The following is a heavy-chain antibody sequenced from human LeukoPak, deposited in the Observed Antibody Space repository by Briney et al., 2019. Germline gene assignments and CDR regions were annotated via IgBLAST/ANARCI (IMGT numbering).Heavy chain of an antibody. Sequence: GGSLRLSCAASEFTVSNSYMSWVRQAPGKGLEWISVIYVGGNTYYADSVRGRFTISRDNSKNTLYLQMNSLRAEDTAVYYCAKDALRYSGSYLPYWGQGTLVTVSS. CDR3: AKDALRYSGSYLPY. V-gene: IGHV3-66*01. CDR1: EFTVSNSY. J-gene: IGHJ4*02. CDR2: IYVGGNT. D-gene: IGHD1-26*01.